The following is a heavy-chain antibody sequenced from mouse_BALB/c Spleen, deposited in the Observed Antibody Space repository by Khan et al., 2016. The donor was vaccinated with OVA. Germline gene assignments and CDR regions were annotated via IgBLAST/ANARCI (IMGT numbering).Heavy chain of an antibody. CDR3: ARGGFGTLAF. CDR2: INPGSGDT. Sequence: QVQLQQPGAELVRPGTSVKVSCKASGYAFTDYLIDWIKQRPGQGLEWIGVINPGSGDTNYNEEFKVKATLTADKSSSTAYMHLSGLTSDDSAVYFCARGGFGTLAFWGQGTLVTVSA. V-gene: IGHV1-54*01. CDR1: GYAFTDYL. D-gene: IGHD1-1*02. J-gene: IGHJ3*01.